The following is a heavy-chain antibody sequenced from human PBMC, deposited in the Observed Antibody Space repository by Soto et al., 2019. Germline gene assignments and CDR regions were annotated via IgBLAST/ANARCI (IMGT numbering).Heavy chain of an antibody. CDR2: IIPIFGTA. Sequence: SVKVSCKASGGTFSSYAISWVRQAPGQGLEWMGGIIPIFGTANYAQKFQGRVTITADESTSTAYMELSSLRSEDTAVYYCASASLYRSGYYYYGMDLWGQGTTVTVSS. D-gene: IGHD2-15*01. V-gene: IGHV1-69*13. CDR1: GGTFSSYA. CDR3: ASASLYRSGYYYYGMDL. J-gene: IGHJ6*02.